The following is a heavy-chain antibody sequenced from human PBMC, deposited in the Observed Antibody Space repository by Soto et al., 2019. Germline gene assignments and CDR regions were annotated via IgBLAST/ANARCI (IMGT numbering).Heavy chain of an antibody. J-gene: IGHJ4*02. CDR2: ISSSGGST. V-gene: IGHV3-23*01. CDR3: AKGGAYYYDSSGYYHFDY. D-gene: IGHD3-22*01. Sequence: PGGSLRLSCAASGFTFSSYAVSWVRQAPGKGLKWVSAISSSGGSTYYADSVKGRFTISRDNSKNTLYLQMNSLRAEDTAVYYCAKGGAYYYDSSGYYHFDYWGQGTLVTVSS. CDR1: GFTFSSYA.